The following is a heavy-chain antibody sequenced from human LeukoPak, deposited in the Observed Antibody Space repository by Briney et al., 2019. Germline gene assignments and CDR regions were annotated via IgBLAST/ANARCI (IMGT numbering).Heavy chain of an antibody. CDR3: ARDAERIRATDAFDI. CDR1: GFTVSSNY. CDR2: IFTGGST. Sequence: GGSLRLSCAASGFTVSSNYMSWVRQAPGKGLGGVSIIFTGGSTYYADSVTGRFTISRDNSKNTLYLQMNSLRAEDTAVYYCARDAERIRATDAFDIWGQGTMVTVSS. D-gene: IGHD3-10*01. V-gene: IGHV3-66*01. J-gene: IGHJ3*02.